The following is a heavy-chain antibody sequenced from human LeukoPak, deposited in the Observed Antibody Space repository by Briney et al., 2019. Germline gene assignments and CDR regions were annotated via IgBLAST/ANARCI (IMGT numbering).Heavy chain of an antibody. V-gene: IGHV4-59*01. J-gene: IGHJ4*02. CDR1: GGSITTYY. CDR2: IYYSGST. Sequence: PSETLSLTCTVSGGSITTYYWSWIRQPPGKGLEWIGYIYYSGSTNYNLSLKSRVTISVDTSKNQFSLRLSSVTAADTAVYYCTRDSDYNWNYYWGQGTLVTVSS. CDR3: TRDSDYNWNYY. D-gene: IGHD1-7*01.